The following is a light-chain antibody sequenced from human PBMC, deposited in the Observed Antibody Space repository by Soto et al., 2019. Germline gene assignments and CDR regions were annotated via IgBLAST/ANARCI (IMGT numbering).Light chain of an antibody. CDR3: HQYYSNPLT. V-gene: IGKV4-1*01. Sequence: DIVMTQSPDSLAVSLGERATINCKSSQSVLYSSNNKNYLAWYQQKPGQPPKLLIYWASTRESGVPDRFSGSGSGTDFTLTISSLQAEDVAVYYCHQYYSNPLTFGGGTKVETK. J-gene: IGKJ4*01. CDR2: WAS. CDR1: QSVLYSSNNKNY.